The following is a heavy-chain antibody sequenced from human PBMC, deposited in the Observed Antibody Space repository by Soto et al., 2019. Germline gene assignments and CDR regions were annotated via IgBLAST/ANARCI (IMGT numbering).Heavy chain of an antibody. D-gene: IGHD3-22*01. V-gene: IGHV3-30-3*01. CDR3: AREDESSGYAGTFHH. CDR2: ISNDGNK. Sequence: QVQLVESGGDVVQPGRSLRLSCAASGFILSSYVMHWVRQGPGKGLEWVALISNDGNKHYADSVKDRFTISRDNSKNKLDLEMNSLRAEDTGIYYCAREDESSGYAGTFHHWGQGTLVTVSP. CDR1: GFILSSYV. J-gene: IGHJ1*01.